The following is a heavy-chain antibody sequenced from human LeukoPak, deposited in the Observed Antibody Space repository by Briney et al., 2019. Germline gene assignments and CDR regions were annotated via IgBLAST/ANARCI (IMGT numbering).Heavy chain of an antibody. CDR2: IYYSGST. Sequence: PSETLSLTCTVSGGSISSGDYDWSWIRQPPGKGLEWIGYIYYSGSTYYNPSLKSRVTISVDTSKNQFSLKLSSVTAADTAVYYCARNDFWSGYFDYWGQGTLVTVSS. V-gene: IGHV4-30-4*08. J-gene: IGHJ4*02. CDR1: GGSISSGDYD. D-gene: IGHD3-3*01. CDR3: ARNDFWSGYFDY.